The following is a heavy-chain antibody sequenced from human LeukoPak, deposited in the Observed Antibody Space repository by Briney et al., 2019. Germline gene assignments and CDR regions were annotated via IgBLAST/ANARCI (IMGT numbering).Heavy chain of an antibody. V-gene: IGHV4-4*02. CDR2: IYHSRST. Sequence: SETLSLTCAVSSASISSSNWWSWVRQPPGKGLEWIGEIYHSRSTNYNPSLKSRVTISLDKSKNQFSLKLSSVTAADTAVYYCASGSGGGEYYFDYCGQGTLVTVSS. J-gene: IGHJ4*02. CDR1: SASISSSNW. CDR3: ASGSGGGEYYFDY. D-gene: IGHD3-10*01.